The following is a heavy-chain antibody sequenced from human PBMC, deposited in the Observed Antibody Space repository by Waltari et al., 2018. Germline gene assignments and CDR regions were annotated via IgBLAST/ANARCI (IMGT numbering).Heavy chain of an antibody. Sequence: EVQLLEPEGGLLQLGGSLQLSCAASGGAFRQYVMSWGRQAPGKGLEWVSSRSGGSPTKQDAESVKGRFTIARDNSRNKPYLQMRGQEIEDRAVYYRAVQPACSADTSSFDYRGEGTRVTVPS. D-gene: IGHD2-15*01. CDR2: RSGGSPTK. CDR1: GGAFRQYV. J-gene: IGHJ4*02. CDR3: AVQPACSADTSSFDY. V-gene: IGHV3-23*01.